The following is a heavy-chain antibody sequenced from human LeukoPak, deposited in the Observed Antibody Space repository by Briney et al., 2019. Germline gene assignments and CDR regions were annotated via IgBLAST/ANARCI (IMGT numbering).Heavy chain of an antibody. CDR3: ARIRESLGLGAFDI. CDR1: GFSFTNYW. CDR2: INSDGSTT. V-gene: IGHV3-74*03. J-gene: IGHJ3*02. D-gene: IGHD7-27*01. Sequence: PGGSLRLSCAASGFSFTNYWMCWVRQAPGKGLVCVSRINSDGSTTTYADSVKGRFTISTANAKNTLYLQMNSLRAEDSVLYYCARIRESLGLGAFDIWGQGTMVTVSS.